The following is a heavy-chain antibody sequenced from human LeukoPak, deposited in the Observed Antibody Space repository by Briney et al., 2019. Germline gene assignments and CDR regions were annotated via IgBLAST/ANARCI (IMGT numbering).Heavy chain of an antibody. CDR1: GFTFSSYG. J-gene: IGHJ6*02. V-gene: IGHV3-33*01. CDR2: IWYDGSNK. CDR3: ARDRITSGLDV. D-gene: IGHD3-16*01. Sequence: PGGSLRLSCAASGFTFSSYGMHWVRQAPGKGLEWVAVIWYDGSNKYYADSVKGRFTISRDNSKNTLYLQMNSLRAEDTAVYYCARDRITSGLDVWGQGTTVTVSS.